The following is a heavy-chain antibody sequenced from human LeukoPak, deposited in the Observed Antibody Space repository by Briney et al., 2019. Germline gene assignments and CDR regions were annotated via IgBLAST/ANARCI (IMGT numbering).Heavy chain of an antibody. CDR2: IKSKTDGGTT. J-gene: IGHJ4*02. CDR1: GFTFSNAW. Sequence: GGSLRLSCAASGFTFSNAWMSWVRQAPGKGLEWVGRIKSKTDGGTTDYAAPVKGRSTISRDDSKNTLYLQMNSLKTEDTAVYYCTTEGYGSATTIFDYWGQGTLVTVSS. D-gene: IGHD3-10*01. CDR3: TTEGYGSATTIFDY. V-gene: IGHV3-15*01.